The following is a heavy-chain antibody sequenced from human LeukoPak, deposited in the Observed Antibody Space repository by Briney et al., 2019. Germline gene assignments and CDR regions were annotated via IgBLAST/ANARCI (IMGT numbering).Heavy chain of an antibody. Sequence: PGGSLRLSCAASAFTFSNYAMNWVRQAPVKGLEWVSVISGSGDGTYYADSVKGRFTISRDNSKNTLYLQMKSLRAEDTAVYYCAKAGEQQWLRMHFDNWGQGTLVTVSS. CDR3: AKAGEQQWLRMHFDN. CDR2: ISGSGDGT. J-gene: IGHJ4*02. V-gene: IGHV3-23*01. D-gene: IGHD5-18*01. CDR1: AFTFSNYA.